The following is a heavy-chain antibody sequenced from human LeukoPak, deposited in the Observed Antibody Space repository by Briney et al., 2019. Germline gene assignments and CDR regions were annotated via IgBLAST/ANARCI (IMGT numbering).Heavy chain of an antibody. Sequence: TSETLSLTCTVSGGSISSYYWSWIRQPPGKGLEWIGYIYYSGSTNYNPSLKSRVTISVDTSKNQFSLKLSSVTAADTAVYYCARGNEYSSSSVHNWGQGTLVTVSS. CDR2: IYYSGST. V-gene: IGHV4-59*08. J-gene: IGHJ4*02. CDR1: GGSISSYY. CDR3: ARGNEYSSSSVHN. D-gene: IGHD6-6*01.